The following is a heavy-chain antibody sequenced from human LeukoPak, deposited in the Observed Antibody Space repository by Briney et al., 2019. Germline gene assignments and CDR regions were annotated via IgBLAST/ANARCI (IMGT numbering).Heavy chain of an antibody. CDR1: GFTFSSYA. CDR3: AKEGGCSSTSCSRHFDY. CDR2: IRGSGGST. V-gene: IGHV3-23*01. J-gene: IGHJ4*02. Sequence: GGSLRLSCAASGFTFSSYAMSWVRQAPGKELEWVSAIRGSGGSTYYADSVKGRLTSSRDNSKNTLYLQMNSLRAEGTAVYYCAKEGGCSSTSCSRHFDYWGQGTLVTVSS. D-gene: IGHD2-2*01.